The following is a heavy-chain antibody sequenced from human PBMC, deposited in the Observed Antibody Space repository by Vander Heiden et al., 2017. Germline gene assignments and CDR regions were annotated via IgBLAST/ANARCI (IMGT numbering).Heavy chain of an antibody. Sequence: QINLKESGPTLVKPTETLTLTCTLSGFSITTTGVGVGWIRQPPGKALEWLVVIYWDDDKRYSASLRSRLTITKDTYRNQVVLTVANMDPLDTGSYYCAGTKNAASAYYGMEVWGQGTTVTISS. CDR1: GFSITTTGVG. CDR2: IYWDDDK. J-gene: IGHJ6*02. V-gene: IGHV2-5*02. D-gene: IGHD6-13*01. CDR3: AGTKNAASAYYGMEV.